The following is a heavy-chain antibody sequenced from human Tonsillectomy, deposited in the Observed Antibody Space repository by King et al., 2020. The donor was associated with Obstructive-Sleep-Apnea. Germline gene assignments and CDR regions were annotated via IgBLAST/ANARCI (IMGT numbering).Heavy chain of an antibody. J-gene: IGHJ4*02. CDR2: IYYSGST. CDR3: ATLEMATIFIH. D-gene: IGHD5-24*01. V-gene: IGHV4-59*08. Sequence: VQLQESGPGLVKPSETLSLTCTVSGGSISSYYWSWIRQPPGKGLEWIGYIYYSGSTNYNPSLKSRVTISVDTSKNQFSLTLSSVTAADTAVYYCATLEMATIFIHWGQGTLVTVSS. CDR1: GGSISSYY.